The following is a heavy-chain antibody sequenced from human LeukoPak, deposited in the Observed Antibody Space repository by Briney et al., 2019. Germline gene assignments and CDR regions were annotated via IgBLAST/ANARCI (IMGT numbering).Heavy chain of an antibody. V-gene: IGHV5-10-1*01. J-gene: IGHJ4*02. CDR1: GYRFTSYW. D-gene: IGHD2-15*01. CDR3: ARHFPPYCSGGSCYSVAPDY. CDR2: IDPSDSYT. Sequence: GESLKISFKGSGYRFTSYWISWVRQMPGKGLEWMGRIDPSDSYTNYSPSFQGHVTISADKSISTAYLQWSSLKASDTAMYYCARHFPPYCSGGSCYSVAPDYWGQGTLVTVSS.